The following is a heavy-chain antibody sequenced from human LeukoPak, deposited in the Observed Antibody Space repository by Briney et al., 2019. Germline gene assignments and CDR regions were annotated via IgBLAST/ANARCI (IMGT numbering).Heavy chain of an antibody. J-gene: IGHJ5*02. Sequence: PSETLSFTCAVYGGSFSGYYWSWIRQPPGKGLEWIGEINHSGSTNYNPSLKSRVTISVDTSKNQFSLKLSSVTAADTAVYYCASLGVAVAEGWFDPWGQGTLVTVSS. V-gene: IGHV4-34*01. CDR1: GGSFSGYY. CDR2: INHSGST. CDR3: ASLGVAVAEGWFDP. D-gene: IGHD6-19*01.